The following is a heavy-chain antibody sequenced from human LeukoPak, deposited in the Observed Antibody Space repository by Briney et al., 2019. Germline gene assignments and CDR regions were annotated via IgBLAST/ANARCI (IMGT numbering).Heavy chain of an antibody. CDR1: GYTFTSYD. CDR3: ARNLGYSYGFNWFDP. J-gene: IGHJ5*02. Sequence: ASVKVTCKASGYTFTSYDINWVRQATGQGLEWMGWMNPNSGNTGYAQKLQGRVTMTRNTSISTAYMELSSLRSEDTAVYYCARNLGYSYGFNWFDPWGQGTLVTVSS. CDR2: MNPNSGNT. V-gene: IGHV1-8*01. D-gene: IGHD5-18*01.